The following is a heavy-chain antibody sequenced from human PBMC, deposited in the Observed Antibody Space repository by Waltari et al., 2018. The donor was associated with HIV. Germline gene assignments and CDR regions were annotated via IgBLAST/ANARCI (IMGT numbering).Heavy chain of an antibody. Sequence: EVQLVQSGAEVKKPGESLKISCKGSGYSFNSYWIGWVRQMHGKGLEWMGIIYPCDSDTRYSPAFQGQVTISADKSISTAYLQWSSLKASDSAMYYCARRRWLQKGGRGAFDIWGQVTMVTVSS. CDR2: IYPCDSDT. V-gene: IGHV5-51*03. CDR1: GYSFNSYW. CDR3: ARRRWLQKGGRGAFDI. D-gene: IGHD5-12*01. J-gene: IGHJ3*02.